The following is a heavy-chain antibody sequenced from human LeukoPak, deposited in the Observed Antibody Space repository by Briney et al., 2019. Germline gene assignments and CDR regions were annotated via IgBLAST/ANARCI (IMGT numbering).Heavy chain of an antibody. CDR2: IKQDGSEK. CDR3: AREGNVYSSGWYVLYYFDY. D-gene: IGHD6-19*01. J-gene: IGHJ4*02. V-gene: IGHV3-7*01. CDR1: GFTFSSYW. Sequence: GGSLRLSCAASGFTFSSYWMSWVRQAPGKGLEWVANIKQDGSEKYYVDSVKGRFTISRDNAKNSLYLQMNSLRAEDTAVYYCAREGNVYSSGWYVLYYFDYWGQGTLVTVSS.